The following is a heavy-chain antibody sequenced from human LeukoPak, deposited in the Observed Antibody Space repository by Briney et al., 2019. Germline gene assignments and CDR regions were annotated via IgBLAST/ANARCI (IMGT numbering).Heavy chain of an antibody. Sequence: SETLSLTCAVYGGSFSGYYWSWIRQPPGKGLEWIGEINHSGSTNYNPSLKSRVTISVDTSKNQFSLKLSSVTAADTAVYYFASQEWTWFGELLGVYWGQGTLVTVSS. D-gene: IGHD3-10*01. CDR2: INHSGST. CDR3: ASQEWTWFGELLGVY. V-gene: IGHV4-34*01. CDR1: GGSFSGYY. J-gene: IGHJ4*02.